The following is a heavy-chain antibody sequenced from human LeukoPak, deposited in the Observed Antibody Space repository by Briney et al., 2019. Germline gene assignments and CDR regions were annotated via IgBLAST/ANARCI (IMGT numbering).Heavy chain of an antibody. CDR3: ARGGYCSGGSCYDIFDY. J-gene: IGHJ4*02. CDR2: INSDGSST. CDR1: GFTFSSYW. D-gene: IGHD2-15*01. V-gene: IGHV3-74*01. Sequence: GGSLRLSCAASGFTFSSYWMHWVRQAPGKGLVWVSRINSDGSSTSYADSVKGRFTISRDNAKNTLYLQMNSPRAEDTAVYYCARGGYCSGGSCYDIFDYWGQGTLVTVSS.